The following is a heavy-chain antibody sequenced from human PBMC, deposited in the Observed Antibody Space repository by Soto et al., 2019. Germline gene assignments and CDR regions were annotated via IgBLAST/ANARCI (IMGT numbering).Heavy chain of an antibody. CDR3: ARSTVTFLNRFDP. J-gene: IGHJ5*02. Sequence: ASVKVSCKASGYTFTGYYMHWVRQAPGQGLEWMGGIIPNSGTTNYAQKFQGRVTITADTSTSTAYMELSSLRSEDTAVYYCARSTVTFLNRFDPWGQGTLVTVSS. D-gene: IGHD4-17*01. CDR2: IIPNSGTT. V-gene: IGHV1-2*02. CDR1: GYTFTGYY.